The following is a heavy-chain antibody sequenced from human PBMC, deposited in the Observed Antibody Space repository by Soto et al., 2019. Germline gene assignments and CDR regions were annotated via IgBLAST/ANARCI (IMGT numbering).Heavy chain of an antibody. J-gene: IGHJ6*03. V-gene: IGHV3-7*01. D-gene: IGHD6-19*01. CDR2: IKQDGSEK. CDR3: ARDSESSGWYGRYYYYYYMDV. Sequence: GGSLRLSCAASGFTFSSYWMSWVRQAPGKGLEWVANIKQDGSEKYYVDSVKGRLTISRDNAKNSLYLQMNSLRAEDTAVYYCARDSESSGWYGRYYYYYYMDVWGKGTTVTVSS. CDR1: GFTFSSYW.